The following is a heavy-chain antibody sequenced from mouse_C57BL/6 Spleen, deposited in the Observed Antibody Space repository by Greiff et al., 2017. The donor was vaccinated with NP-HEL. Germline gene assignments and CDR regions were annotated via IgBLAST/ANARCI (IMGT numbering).Heavy chain of an antibody. V-gene: IGHV2-5*01. CDR2: IWRGGST. Sequence: QVQLQQSGPGLVQPSQSLSITCTVSGFSLTSYGVHWVRQSPGKGLEWLGVIWRGGSTDYNAAFMSRLSITKDNSKSQVFFKMNSLQADDTAIYYCAKTLKGVYYAMDYWGQGTSVTVSS. J-gene: IGHJ4*01. CDR3: AKTLKGVYYAMDY. CDR1: GFSLTSYG. D-gene: IGHD1-3*01.